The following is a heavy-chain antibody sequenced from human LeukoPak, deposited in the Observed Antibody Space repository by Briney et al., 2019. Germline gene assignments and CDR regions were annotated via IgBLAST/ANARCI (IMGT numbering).Heavy chain of an antibody. J-gene: IGHJ4*02. V-gene: IGHV4-61*01. CDR3: ARAVAGTFGY. CDR2: IYYSGST. Sequence: PSETLPLTCTVSAGSVSSGSYYGSWIRQPPGKGLEWIGYIYYSGSTKYNPSLKSRVTILADTSKNQFSLKLSSVTAADTAVYFCARAVAGTFGYWGQGTLVTVSS. D-gene: IGHD6-19*01. CDR1: AGSVSSGSYY.